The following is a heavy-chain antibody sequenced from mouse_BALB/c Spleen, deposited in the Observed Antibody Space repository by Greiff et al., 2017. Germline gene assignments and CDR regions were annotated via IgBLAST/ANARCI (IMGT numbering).Heavy chain of an antibody. CDR2: IYPGDGDT. J-gene: IGHJ1*01. V-gene: IGHV1-82*01. D-gene: IGHD4-1*01. CDR1: GYAFSSSW. Sequence: QVQLKESGPELVKPGASVKISCKASGYAFSSSWMNWVKQRPGQGLEWIGRIYPGDGDTNYNGKFKGKATLTADKSSSTAYMQLSSLTSVDSAVYFCARTGPYWYFDVWGAGTTVTVSS. CDR3: ARTGPYWYFDV.